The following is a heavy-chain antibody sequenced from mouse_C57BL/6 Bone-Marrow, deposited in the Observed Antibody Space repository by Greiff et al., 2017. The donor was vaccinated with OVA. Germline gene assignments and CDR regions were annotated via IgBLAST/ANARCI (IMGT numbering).Heavy chain of an antibody. J-gene: IGHJ1*03. CDR2: ISDGGSYT. Sequence: EVQLMESGGGLVKPGGSLKLSCAASGFTFSSYAMSWVRQTPEKRLEWVATISDGGSYTYYPDNVKGRFTISRDNAKNNLYLQMSHLKSEDTAMYYCAREGYWYFDVWGTGTTVTVSS. V-gene: IGHV5-4*01. CDR1: GFTFSSYA. CDR3: AREGYWYFDV.